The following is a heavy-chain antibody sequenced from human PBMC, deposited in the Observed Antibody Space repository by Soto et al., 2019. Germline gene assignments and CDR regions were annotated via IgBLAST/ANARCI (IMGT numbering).Heavy chain of an antibody. CDR3: AREWKRYDRAVGGMDV. Sequence: ASVKVSCKASGGTFSSYAISWVRQAPGQGLEWMGGIIPIFGTANYAQKFQGRVTITADESTSTAYMELSSLRSEDTAVYYCAREWKRYDRAVGGMDVWGQGTTVTVSS. CDR2: IIPIFGTA. J-gene: IGHJ6*02. D-gene: IGHD3-22*01. V-gene: IGHV1-69*13. CDR1: GGTFSSYA.